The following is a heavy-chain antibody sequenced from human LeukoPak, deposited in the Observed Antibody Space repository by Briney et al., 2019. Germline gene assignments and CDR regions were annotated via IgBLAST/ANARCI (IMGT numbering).Heavy chain of an antibody. D-gene: IGHD2-15*01. CDR3: ARYATHCSGGTCYDAFDY. J-gene: IGHJ4*02. Sequence: PGGSLRLSCAASGFTLSSYWMTWVRQAPGKGLEWVANINRDGSQENYVDSVQGRFTISRDNAKNSLYLQMNSLRVEDTASYYCARYATHCSGGTCYDAFDYWGQAILVTVSS. CDR2: INRDGSQE. V-gene: IGHV3-7*01. CDR1: GFTLSSYW.